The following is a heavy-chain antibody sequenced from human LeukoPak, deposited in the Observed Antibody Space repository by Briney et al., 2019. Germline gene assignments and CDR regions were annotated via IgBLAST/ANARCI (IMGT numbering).Heavy chain of an antibody. CDR1: GFSFIFHS. CDR2: MTASGVT. CDR3: TRDGGYSGFDFDY. J-gene: IGHJ4*02. V-gene: IGHV3-21*01. Sequence: GSLRLSCAASGFSFIFHSINWVRQAPGQGVEWISYMTASGVTMYAESVYGRLTISRDNDQKSVYLQMISLRVEDTAVYFCTRDGGYSGFDFDYWGQGVLVTVSS. D-gene: IGHD5-12*01.